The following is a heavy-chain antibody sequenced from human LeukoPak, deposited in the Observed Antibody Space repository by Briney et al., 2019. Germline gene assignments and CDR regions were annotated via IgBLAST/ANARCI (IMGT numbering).Heavy chain of an antibody. D-gene: IGHD3-22*01. V-gene: IGHV4-59*11. CDR2: ISYTGTT. CDR1: GGSISSHY. Sequence: SETLSLTCTASGGSISSHYWAWIRQPPGKGLEWIGYISYTGTTNYNPSLKSRVTISIDTSKNQFSLKLSSVTAADTAVYYCARGVYYYDSSGYNWYFDLWGRGTLVTVSS. CDR3: ARGVYYYDSSGYNWYFDL. J-gene: IGHJ2*01.